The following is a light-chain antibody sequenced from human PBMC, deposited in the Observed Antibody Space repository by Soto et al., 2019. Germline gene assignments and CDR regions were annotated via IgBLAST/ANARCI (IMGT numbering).Light chain of an antibody. V-gene: IGLV4-60*02. CDR2: LEGSGSY. Sequence: QSVLTQSSSASASLGSSVKLTCTLSSGHSSYIIAWHQQQPGKAPRYLMKLEGSGSYNKGSGVPDRFSGSSSGADRYLTIANLQVEDEADYYCETWDFNTRVFGGGTKVTVL. CDR3: ETWDFNTRV. J-gene: IGLJ3*02. CDR1: SGHSSYI.